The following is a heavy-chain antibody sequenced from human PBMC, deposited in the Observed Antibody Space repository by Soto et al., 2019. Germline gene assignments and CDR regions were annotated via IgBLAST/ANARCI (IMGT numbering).Heavy chain of an antibody. V-gene: IGHV4-39*01. J-gene: IGHJ5*02. CDR2: IYYSGST. Sequence: SETLSLTCTVSGDSISSSSYYWGWIRQPPGKGLEWIGSIYYSGSTYYNPSLKSRVTISVDTSKNQFSLKLSSVTAADTAVYYCARQSTTLLLWFGERYDNWFDPWGQGTLVTVSS. CDR3: ARQSTTLLLWFGERYDNWFDP. D-gene: IGHD3-10*01. CDR1: GDSISSSSYY.